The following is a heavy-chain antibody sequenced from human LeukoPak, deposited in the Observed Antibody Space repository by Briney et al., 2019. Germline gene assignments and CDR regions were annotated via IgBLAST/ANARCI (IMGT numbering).Heavy chain of an antibody. CDR3: ARDQGSGWPWNYYYMDV. J-gene: IGHJ6*03. D-gene: IGHD6-19*01. V-gene: IGHV1-18*01. CDR2: ISAYNGNT. CDR1: GYTFTSYG. Sequence: ASVKVSCKASGYTFTSYGISWVRQAPGQGLEWMGWISAYNGNTNYAQKLQGRVTMTTDTSTSTAYMELRSLRSDDTAVYYCARDQGSGWPWNYYYMDVWGKGTTVTVSS.